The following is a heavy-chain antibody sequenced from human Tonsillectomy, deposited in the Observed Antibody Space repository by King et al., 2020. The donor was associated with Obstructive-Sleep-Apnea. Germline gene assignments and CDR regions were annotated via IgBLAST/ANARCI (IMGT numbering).Heavy chain of an antibody. V-gene: IGHV3-66*01. CDR3: ARDLSRHSSSRGGY. Sequence: DVQLVESGGGLVQPGGSLRLSCAASGFTVSSNYMSWVRQAPGKGLEWVSLIYSGGSTYYADSVKGRFTISRDNSKNTLYLQMNSLRAEDTAVYYCARDLSRHSSSRGGYWGQGTLVTVSS. CDR2: IYSGGST. J-gene: IGHJ4*02. CDR1: GFTVSSNY. D-gene: IGHD6-13*01.